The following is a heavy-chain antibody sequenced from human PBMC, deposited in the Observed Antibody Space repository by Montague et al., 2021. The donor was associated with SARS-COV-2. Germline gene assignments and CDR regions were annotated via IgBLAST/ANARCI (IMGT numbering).Heavy chain of an antibody. CDR3: AKDRPEHEDGWYCLGPYYYFYGMDV. V-gene: IGHV3-23*01. J-gene: IGHJ6*02. Sequence: SLRLSCAASGFTFSSYAMSWVRQAPGKGLEWVSAISGSGGSTYYADSVKGRFTISRDNSKNTLYLQMNSLRAEDTAIYYCAKDRPEHEDGWYCLGPYYYFYGMDVWGQGTTVTVSS. CDR1: GFTFSSYA. CDR2: ISGSGGST. D-gene: IGHD6-19*01.